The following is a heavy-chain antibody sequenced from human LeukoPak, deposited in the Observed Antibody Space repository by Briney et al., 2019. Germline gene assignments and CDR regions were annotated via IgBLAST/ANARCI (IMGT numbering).Heavy chain of an antibody. V-gene: IGHV3-33*01. CDR1: GFSLSNYG. D-gene: IGHD3-10*01. CDR2: INYDGSNR. Sequence: GGSLRLSCAASGFSLSNYGLHWIRQGPGKGLEWLAVINYDGSNRYYADSVKGRFTISKDSSENILYLQMNRLRADDTAMHYCARSGGRRQFYFDYWGQGTLATVSS. CDR3: ARSGGRRQFYFDY. J-gene: IGHJ4*02.